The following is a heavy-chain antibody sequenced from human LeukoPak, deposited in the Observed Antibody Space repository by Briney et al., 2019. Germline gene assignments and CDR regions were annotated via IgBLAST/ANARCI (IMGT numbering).Heavy chain of an antibody. CDR1: GFTFSSYS. CDR2: ISSSSSYI. CDR3: ARELHMVRGADDY. J-gene: IGHJ4*02. Sequence: GGSLRLSCAASGFTFSSYSMNWVRQAPGKGLEWVSSISSSSSYIYYADSVKGRFTISRDNAKNSLYLQMNSLRAEDTAVYYCARELHMVRGADDYWGQATLVTVSS. V-gene: IGHV3-21*01. D-gene: IGHD3-10*01.